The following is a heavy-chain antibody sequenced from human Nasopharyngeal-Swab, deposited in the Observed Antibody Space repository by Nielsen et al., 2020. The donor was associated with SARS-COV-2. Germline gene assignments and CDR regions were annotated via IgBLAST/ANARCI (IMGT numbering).Heavy chain of an antibody. CDR1: GFTFSGSA. CDR2: IRSKANSYAT. Sequence: GESLKISCAASGFTFSGSAMHWVRQASGKGLEWVGRIRSKANSYATAYAASVKGRFTISRENAKNSLYLQMNSLRAGDTAVYYCARAYYGSGSYYKPFINYYYYYGMDVWGQGTTVTVSS. V-gene: IGHV3-73*01. J-gene: IGHJ6*02. D-gene: IGHD3-10*01. CDR3: ARAYYGSGSYYKPFINYYYYYGMDV.